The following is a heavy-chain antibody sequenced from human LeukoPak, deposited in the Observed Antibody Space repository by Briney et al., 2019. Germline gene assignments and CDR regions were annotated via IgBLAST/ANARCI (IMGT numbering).Heavy chain of an antibody. CDR3: ARARRGQWLVQGFDY. V-gene: IGHV3-30-3*01. Sequence: PGGSLRLSCAASGFTFSSYAMHWVRQAPGKGLEWVAVISYDGSNKYYADSVKGRFTISRDNSKNTLYLQMNSLRAEDTAVYYCARARRGQWLVQGFDYRGQGTLVTVSS. J-gene: IGHJ4*02. CDR2: ISYDGSNK. CDR1: GFTFSSYA. D-gene: IGHD6-19*01.